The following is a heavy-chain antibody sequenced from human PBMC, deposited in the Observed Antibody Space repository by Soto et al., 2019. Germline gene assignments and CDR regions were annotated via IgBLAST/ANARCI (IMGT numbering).Heavy chain of an antibody. J-gene: IGHJ4*02. D-gene: IGHD5-18*01. V-gene: IGHV3-11*01. CDR2: ISSSGSTI. Sequence: QVQLVESGGGLVKPGGSLRLSCAASGFTFSDYYMSWILQAAGKGLEWVSYISSSGSTIYYADSVKGRFTISRDNAKNSLYLHMNSLRAEDTAVYYCAREGGYSYDPSEIPTGFDYWGQGTLVTVSS. CDR1: GFTFSDYY. CDR3: AREGGYSYDPSEIPTGFDY.